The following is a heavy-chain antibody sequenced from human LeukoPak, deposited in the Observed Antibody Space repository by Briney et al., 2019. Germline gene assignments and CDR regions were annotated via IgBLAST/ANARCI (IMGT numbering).Heavy chain of an antibody. Sequence: SETLSLTCAVYGGSFSGYYWSWIRQPPGKGLEWIGEINHSGSTNYNASLKSRVTISVDPSKNQFSLKLSSVTAADTAVYYCARVDTIFGVVPGGTNWFDPWGQGTLVTVSS. CDR2: INHSGST. D-gene: IGHD3-3*01. CDR3: ARVDTIFGVVPGGTNWFDP. CDR1: GGSFSGYY. J-gene: IGHJ5*02. V-gene: IGHV4-34*01.